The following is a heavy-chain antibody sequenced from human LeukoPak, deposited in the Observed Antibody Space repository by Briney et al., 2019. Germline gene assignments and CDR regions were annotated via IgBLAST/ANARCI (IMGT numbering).Heavy chain of an antibody. V-gene: IGHV4-30-2*01. J-gene: IGHJ1*01. CDR1: GGSISSGGYY. D-gene: IGHD3-3*01. CDR2: IYHSGST. CDR3: ARAYYDFWSGYQREYFQH. Sequence: SETLSLTCTVSGGSISSGGYYWSWIRQPPGKGLEWIGYIYHSGSTYYNPSLKSRVTISVDRSKNQFSLKLSSVTAADTAVYYCARAYYDFWSGYQREYFQHWGQGTLVTVSS.